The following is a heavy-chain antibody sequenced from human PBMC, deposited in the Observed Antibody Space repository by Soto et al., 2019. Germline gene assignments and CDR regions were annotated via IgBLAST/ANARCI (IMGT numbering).Heavy chain of an antibody. CDR2: IYYSGST. CDR3: AREYSSSSTTTYYFDY. D-gene: IGHD6-6*01. V-gene: IGHV4-39*01. CDR1: GGSISSSSYY. J-gene: IGHJ4*02. Sequence: QLQLQESGPGLVKPSETLSLTCTVSGGSISSSSYYWGWIRQPPGKGLEWIGSIYYSGSTYYNPSLKSRGAISVDTSKNQFSLKLSSVTAADTAVYYCAREYSSSSTTTYYFDYWGQGTLVTVSS.